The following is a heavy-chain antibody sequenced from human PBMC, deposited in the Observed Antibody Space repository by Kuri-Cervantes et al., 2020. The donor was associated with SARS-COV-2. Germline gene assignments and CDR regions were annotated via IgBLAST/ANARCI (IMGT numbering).Heavy chain of an antibody. CDR2: INPNSGGT. CDR3: ARLSLGVVVAATDY. D-gene: IGHD2-15*01. CDR1: GYTFTDYY. J-gene: IGHJ4*02. Sequence: ASVKVSCKASGYTFTDYYMHWVRQAPGQGLEWMGWINPNSGGTNYAQKFQGRVTMTRDTSISTAYMELNRLRSDDTAVYYCARLSLGVVVAATDYWGQGTLVTVSS. V-gene: IGHV1-2*02.